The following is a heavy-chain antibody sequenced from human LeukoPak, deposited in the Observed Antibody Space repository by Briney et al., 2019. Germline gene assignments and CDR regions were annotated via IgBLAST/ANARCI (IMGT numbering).Heavy chain of an antibody. CDR1: GFTVISNY. J-gene: IGHJ4*02. CDR3: ARDSSSFPNDFDS. CDR2: IYSAGST. Sequence: GGSLRLSCEGTGFTVISNYMSWVRQAPGKGLEWVSLIYSAGSTFYADSVKGRFTISRDNSKNTLYLQMNSLRAEDTALYFCARDSSSFPNDFDSWGQGSLVTVSS. D-gene: IGHD2/OR15-2a*01. V-gene: IGHV3-53*01.